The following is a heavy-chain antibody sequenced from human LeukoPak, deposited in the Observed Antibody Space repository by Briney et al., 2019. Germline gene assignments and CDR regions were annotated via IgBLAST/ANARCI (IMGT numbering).Heavy chain of an antibody. J-gene: IGHJ4*02. V-gene: IGHV4-39*01. CDR3: ASEIYYYDSSGYFVY. Sequence: PSETLSLTCTVSGGSISSSSYYWGWIRQPPGTGLEWIGSIYYSGSTYYNPSLKSRVTISVDTSKNLFSLKLSSVTAADTAVYYCASEIYYYDSSGYFVYWGQGTLVTVSS. CDR1: GGSISSSSYY. D-gene: IGHD3-22*01. CDR2: IYYSGST.